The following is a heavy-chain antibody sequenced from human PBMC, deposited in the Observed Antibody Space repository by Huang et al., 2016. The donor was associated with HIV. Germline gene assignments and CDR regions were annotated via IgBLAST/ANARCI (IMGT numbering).Heavy chain of an antibody. CDR3: ARERMMSWLDDHDAFDI. J-gene: IGHJ3*02. Sequence: QVQLQQWGAGLLKPSETLSLTCAVYGGSFSGYYWSWIHQSPGKGLEWIGEINHSGSTNYNPSLKSRLTRSVDTSKNQFSLKLSSVTAADTAVYYCARERMMSWLDDHDAFDIWGQGTMVTVSS. CDR1: GGSFSGYY. V-gene: IGHV4-34*01. CDR2: INHSGST. D-gene: IGHD1-1*01.